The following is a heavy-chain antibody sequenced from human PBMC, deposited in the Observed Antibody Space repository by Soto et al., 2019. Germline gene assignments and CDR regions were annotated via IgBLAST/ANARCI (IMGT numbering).Heavy chain of an antibody. V-gene: IGHV1-18*01. CDR3: ARARDDFWSGYYYYFDY. J-gene: IGHJ4*02. CDR1: GYTFTSYG. D-gene: IGHD3-3*01. CDR2: ISAYNGNT. Sequence: ASVKVSCKASGYTFTSYGISWVRQAPGQGLEWMGWISAYNGNTNYAQKLQDRVTMTTDTSTSTAYMELRSLRSDDTAVYYCARARDDFWSGYYYYFDYWGQGTLVTVSS.